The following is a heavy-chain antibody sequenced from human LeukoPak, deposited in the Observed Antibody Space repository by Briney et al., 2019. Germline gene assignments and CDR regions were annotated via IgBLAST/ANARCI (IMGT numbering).Heavy chain of an antibody. D-gene: IGHD4-17*01. CDR2: IKQDGSEK. J-gene: IGHJ6*03. Sequence: GGSLRLSCAASGFTFSSYWMSWVRQAPGKGLEWVANIKQDGSEKYYVDSVKGRFTISRDNAKNSLYLQMNSLRAEDTAVYYCASDYGDYVWTNASYYMDVWGKGTTVTVSS. V-gene: IGHV3-7*01. CDR3: ASDYGDYVWTNASYYMDV. CDR1: GFTFSSYW.